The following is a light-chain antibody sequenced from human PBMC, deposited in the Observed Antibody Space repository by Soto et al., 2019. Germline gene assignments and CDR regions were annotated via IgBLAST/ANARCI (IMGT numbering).Light chain of an antibody. CDR3: QKYNSAPLT. J-gene: IGKJ4*01. CDR1: QGIGVY. CDR2: AAS. V-gene: IGKV1-27*01. Sequence: DIQMTQSPSSLSASLGDRVTITCWASQGIGVYLAWFQQKPGNAPKLLIYAASTFQSGVPSRFSGSGSGTDFTLTISSLQPEDVATYYCQKYNSAPLTFGGGTKVEIK.